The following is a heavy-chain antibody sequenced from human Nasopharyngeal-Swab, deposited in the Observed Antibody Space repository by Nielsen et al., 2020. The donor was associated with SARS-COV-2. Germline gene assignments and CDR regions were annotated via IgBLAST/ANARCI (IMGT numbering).Heavy chain of an antibody. D-gene: IGHD3-22*01. CDR1: GFTFSSYA. CDR3: ARETYYYDSSGPAFDY. CDR2: ISYDGSNK. V-gene: IGHV3-30-3*01. J-gene: IGHJ4*02. Sequence: GESLKISCAAPGFTFSSYAMHWVRQAPGKGLEWVAVISYDGSNKYYADSVKGRFTISRDNAKNSLYLQMNSLRAEDTAVYYCARETYYYDSSGPAFDYWGQGTLVTVSS.